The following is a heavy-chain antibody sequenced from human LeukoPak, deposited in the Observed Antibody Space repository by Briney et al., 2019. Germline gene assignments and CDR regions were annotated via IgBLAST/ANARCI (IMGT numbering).Heavy chain of an antibody. V-gene: IGHV1-69*13. CDR3: ARDMAKIVVVANTFDY. CDR2: IIPIFGTT. Sequence: ASVKVSCKASGGTFSSYAISWVRQATGQGLEWMGGIIPIFGTTNYAQKFQGRVTITADESTSTAYMELRSLRSDDTAVYYCARDMAKIVVVANTFDYWGQGTLVTVSS. D-gene: IGHD2-15*01. CDR1: GGTFSSYA. J-gene: IGHJ4*02.